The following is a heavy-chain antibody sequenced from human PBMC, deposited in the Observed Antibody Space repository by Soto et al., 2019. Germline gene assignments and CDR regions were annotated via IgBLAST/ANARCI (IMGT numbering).Heavy chain of an antibody. CDR3: ARGGYYDSTGYAN. V-gene: IGHV3-23*01. D-gene: IGHD3-22*01. J-gene: IGHJ4*02. CDR2: ISVSGSTT. Sequence: GGSLRLSCAASGFTFSSYAMSWVRQAPGKGLEWVSGISVSGSTTYYADSVKGRFTISRDNSKNTLYPQMSSLRAEDTAVYYCARGGYYDSTGYANWGQGTLVTVSS. CDR1: GFTFSSYA.